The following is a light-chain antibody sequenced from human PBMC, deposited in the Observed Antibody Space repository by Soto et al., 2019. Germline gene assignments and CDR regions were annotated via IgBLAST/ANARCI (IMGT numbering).Light chain of an antibody. J-gene: IGKJ2*03. CDR1: QTVSYTY. CDR2: AAS. CDR3: QQYATSPYS. Sequence: EIVLTQSPRSLSLSPGERATLSCRANQTVSYTYLAWYQQKPGQVPRLLIYAASRRAAGIPDTFTGSGSGTDFTLTISSVEPKDFVVYYCQQYATSPYSFGLGTRLEIK. V-gene: IGKV3-20*01.